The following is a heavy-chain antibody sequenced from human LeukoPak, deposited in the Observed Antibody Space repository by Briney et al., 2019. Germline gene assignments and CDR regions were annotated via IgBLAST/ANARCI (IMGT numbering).Heavy chain of an antibody. Sequence: PGGSLRLSCAASGFTFSSYSMNWVRQAPGKGLEWVSSISSSSYIYYADSVKGRFTISRDNAKNSLYLQMNSLRAEDTAVYYCARDGDYYGSGSYYPLDYWGQGTLVTVSS. CDR1: GFTFSSYS. CDR3: ARDGDYYGSGSYYPLDY. J-gene: IGHJ4*02. CDR2: ISSSSYI. V-gene: IGHV3-21*01. D-gene: IGHD3-10*01.